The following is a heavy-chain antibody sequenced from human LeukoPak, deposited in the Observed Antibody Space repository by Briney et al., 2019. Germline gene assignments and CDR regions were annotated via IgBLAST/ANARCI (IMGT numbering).Heavy chain of an antibody. V-gene: IGHV3-23*01. J-gene: IGHJ6*02. CDR1: GFTFNNYA. CDR2: VSGRGDGT. CDR3: AKGRDGSGSSYYYYGMDV. Sequence: GGSLRLSCAASGFTFNNYAMTWVRQAPGKGLEWVSAVSGRGDGTYYANSVKGRFTISRDNSKNTLFLQMNSLRADDTAVYYCAKGRDGSGSSYYYYGMDVWGQGTTVTVSS. D-gene: IGHD3-10*01.